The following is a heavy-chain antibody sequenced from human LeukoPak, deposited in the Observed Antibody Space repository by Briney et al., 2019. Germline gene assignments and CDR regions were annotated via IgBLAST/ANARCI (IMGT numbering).Heavy chain of an antibody. V-gene: IGHV3-23*01. CDR3: ARAIVDTANYYYYYMDV. J-gene: IGHJ6*03. CDR2: ISGSGSTT. Sequence: GGSLRLSCAASGFTFSSYAMNWVRQAPGKGLEWVSAISGSGSTTYYADSVKGRFTISRDNAKNSLYLQVNSLRAEDTAVYYCARAIVDTANYYYYYMDVWGKGTTVTISS. D-gene: IGHD5-18*01. CDR1: GFTFSSYA.